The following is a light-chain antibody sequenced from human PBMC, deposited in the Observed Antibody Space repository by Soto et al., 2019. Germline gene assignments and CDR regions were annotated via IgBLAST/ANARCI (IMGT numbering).Light chain of an antibody. CDR1: QSVSSN. V-gene: IGKV3-15*01. J-gene: IGKJ1*01. Sequence: EIVMTQSPATLSLSPGERATLSCRASQSVSSNLAWYQQKPGQAPRLVIYGASTRATGIPARFSGSGSGTEFTLTISSLQSEDFAVYYCQQYNNWLRTFGQGTELDI. CDR3: QQYNNWLRT. CDR2: GAS.